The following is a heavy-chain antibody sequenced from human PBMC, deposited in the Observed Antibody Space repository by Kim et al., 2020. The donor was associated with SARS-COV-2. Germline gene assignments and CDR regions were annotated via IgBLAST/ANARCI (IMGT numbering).Heavy chain of an antibody. V-gene: IGHV2-70*01. J-gene: IGHJ6*03. Sequence: YSTSLKTRLTISKDTSKNQVVLRMTNMDPADTATYYCARMKVANYYYMDVWGKGTTVTVSS. CDR3: ARMKVANYYYMDV.